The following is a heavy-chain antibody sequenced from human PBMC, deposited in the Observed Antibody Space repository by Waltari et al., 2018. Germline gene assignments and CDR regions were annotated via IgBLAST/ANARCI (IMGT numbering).Heavy chain of an antibody. CDR1: GSTFSGHL. Sequence: EVKLVESGGGLVQPGGSLRLSCAASGSTFSGHLMNWVRQAPGKGLEWVGIINKEGRKKFYVDSVRGRFTVSRGNAKNSLYLQMDCLRVDDTAVYYCARDEEWSSDRWGQGTLVTVSS. V-gene: IGHV3-7*03. CDR3: ARDEEWSSDR. D-gene: IGHD3-3*01. CDR2: INKEGRKK. J-gene: IGHJ4*02.